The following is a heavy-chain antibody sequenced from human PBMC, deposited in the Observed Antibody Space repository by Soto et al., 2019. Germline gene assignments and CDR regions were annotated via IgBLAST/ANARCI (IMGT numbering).Heavy chain of an antibody. CDR3: AKGTRTRFTMNY. V-gene: IGHV3-23*04. D-gene: IGHD3-22*01. CDR1: GFTFRSYG. J-gene: IGHJ4*02. CDR2: ISGSGST. Sequence: EVQLVESGGGLVQPGGSLRLSCAASGFTFRSYGMTWVRQAPGKGLEWVSGISGSGSTYYADSVKGRVIISRDNSKNTLYLQMSSLRAEDTAVYYCAKGTRTRFTMNYRGQGTLVTVSS.